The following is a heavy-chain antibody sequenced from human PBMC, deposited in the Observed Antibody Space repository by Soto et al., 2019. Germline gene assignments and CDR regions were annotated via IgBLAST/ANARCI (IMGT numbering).Heavy chain of an antibody. CDR2: IIPILGIA. D-gene: IGHD1-20*01. CDR1: GGTFSSYT. CDR3: ARAGNWNDGQFDY. J-gene: IGHJ4*02. V-gene: IGHV1-69*02. Sequence: SVKVSCKASGGTFSSYTISWVRQAPGQGLEWMGRIIPILGIANYAQKFQGRVTITADKSTSTAYMELSSLRSEDTAVYYCARAGNWNDGQFDYWGQGTLVTVS.